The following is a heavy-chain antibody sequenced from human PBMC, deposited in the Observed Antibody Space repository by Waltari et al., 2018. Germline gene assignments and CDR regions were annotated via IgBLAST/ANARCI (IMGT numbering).Heavy chain of an antibody. Sequence: QVQLRESGPGLVRSSETLSLTCTVSGHSVHNAFYWSWIRQSPGGGLEWIASIYHTGRSHYNSSLKSRVSISTDMSTKQFFLTLTHLTAADTAVYYCAEEGNTTAGLFDSWGQGTLVTVSS. CDR1: GHSVHNAFY. CDR3: AEEGNTTAGLFDS. J-gene: IGHJ4*02. V-gene: IGHV4-38-2*02. CDR2: IYHTGRS. D-gene: IGHD6-25*01.